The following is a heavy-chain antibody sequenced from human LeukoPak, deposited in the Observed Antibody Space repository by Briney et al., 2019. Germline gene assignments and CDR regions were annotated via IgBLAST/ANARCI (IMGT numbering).Heavy chain of an antibody. J-gene: IGHJ4*02. CDR3: VRDFSRTRLERPFDY. CDR2: IKQDGSDT. Sequence: GDSLRLSCAASGFTFTKYWMTWVRQAPGKGLEWVGNIKQDGSDTYYVDSVKGRFTISKDNARNSLYLQMNSLRAEDTAVYYCVRDFSRTRLERPFDYWGQGTLVTVSS. D-gene: IGHD1-1*01. V-gene: IGHV3-7*01. CDR1: GFTFTKYW.